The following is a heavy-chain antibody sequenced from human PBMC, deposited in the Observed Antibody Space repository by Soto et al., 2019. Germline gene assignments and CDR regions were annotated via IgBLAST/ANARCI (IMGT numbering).Heavy chain of an antibody. CDR3: ASGIAAAGTLLY. J-gene: IGHJ4*02. V-gene: IGHV3-23*01. D-gene: IGHD6-13*01. Sequence: PGGSLRLSCAASGFTFSSYAMSWVRQAPGKGLEWVSAISGSGGSTYYADSVKGRFTISRDNSKNTLYLQMNSLRAEDTAVYYCASGIAAAGTLLYWGQGTLVTVSS. CDR2: ISGSGGST. CDR1: GFTFSSYA.